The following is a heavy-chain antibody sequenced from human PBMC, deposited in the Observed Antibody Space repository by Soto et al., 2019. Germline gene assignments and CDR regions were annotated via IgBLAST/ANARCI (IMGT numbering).Heavy chain of an antibody. CDR3: ARGEYYYGSGSYYNPETNYYYYYGMDV. J-gene: IGHJ6*02. CDR1: GGSISSSSYY. Sequence: SETLSPTCTVSGGSISSSSYYWGWIRQPPGKGLEWIGSIYYSGSTYYNPSLKSRVTISVDTSKNQFSLKLSSVTAADTAVYYCARGEYYYGSGSYYNPETNYYYYYGMDVWGQGTTVTVSS. V-gene: IGHV4-39*01. CDR2: IYYSGST. D-gene: IGHD3-10*01.